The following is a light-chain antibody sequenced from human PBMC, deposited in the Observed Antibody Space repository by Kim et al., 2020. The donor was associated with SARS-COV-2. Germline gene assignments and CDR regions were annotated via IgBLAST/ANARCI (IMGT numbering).Light chain of an antibody. CDR3: QQYGSAPRT. Sequence: EIVLTQSPGTLSWSPGERATLSCRASQSVSSSYLAWYQQRPGQAPRLLIYGASSRATGIPDRFSVSGSGTDFTLTISRLEPEDFSVYYSQQYGSAPRTFGQGTKVDIK. CDR2: GAS. V-gene: IGKV3-20*01. CDR1: QSVSSSY. J-gene: IGKJ1*01.